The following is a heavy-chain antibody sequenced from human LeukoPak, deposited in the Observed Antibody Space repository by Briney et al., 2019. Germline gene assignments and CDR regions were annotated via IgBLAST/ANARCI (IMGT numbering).Heavy chain of an antibody. Sequence: ASVKVSCKASGYTFTSYDINWVRQATGQGLEWMGWMNPNSGNTGYAQKFQGRVTITRNTSISTAYMELSSLRSEDTAVYYCARVPPAGGVRGLIPFFDQWGQGTPVTVSS. J-gene: IGHJ4*02. V-gene: IGHV1-8*03. D-gene: IGHD3-10*02. CDR1: GYTFTSYD. CDR2: MNPNSGNT. CDR3: ARVPPAGGVRGLIPFFDQ.